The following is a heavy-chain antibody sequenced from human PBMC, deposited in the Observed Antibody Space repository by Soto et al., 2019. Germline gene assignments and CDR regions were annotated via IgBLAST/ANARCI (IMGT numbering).Heavy chain of an antibody. CDR3: ARESYGDYENWFEP. J-gene: IGHJ5*02. Sequence: QVQLVESGGGVVQPGRSLRLSCAASGFTFSSYGMHWVRQAPGKGLEWVAVIWYDGSNKYYADSVKGRFTISRDNSKNPLYLQMNSLRAEDTAVYYCARESYGDYENWFEPWGQGSLVTVSS. D-gene: IGHD4-17*01. V-gene: IGHV3-33*01. CDR1: GFTFSSYG. CDR2: IWYDGSNK.